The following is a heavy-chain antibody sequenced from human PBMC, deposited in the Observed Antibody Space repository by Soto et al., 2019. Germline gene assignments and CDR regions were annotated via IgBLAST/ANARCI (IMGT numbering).Heavy chain of an antibody. J-gene: IGHJ5*02. CDR2: IIPILGIA. Sequence: ASVKVSCKASGGTFSSYTISWVRQAPGQGLEWMGRIIPILGIANYAQKFQGRVTITADKSTSTAYMELSSLRSEDTAVYYCARDRVTYCSGGSYYSVVDWFDPWGQGTLVTVSS. V-gene: IGHV1-69*04. CDR3: ARDRVTYCSGGSYYSVVDWFDP. D-gene: IGHD2-15*01. CDR1: GGTFSSYT.